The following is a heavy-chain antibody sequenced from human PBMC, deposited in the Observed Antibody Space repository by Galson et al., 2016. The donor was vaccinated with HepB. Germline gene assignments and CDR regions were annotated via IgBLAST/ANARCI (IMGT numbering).Heavy chain of an antibody. Sequence: SLRLSCAASGFTFSRYWMHWVRQAPGKGLVWVSRINSDGTSTNYADSVKGRFTISRDNAKNTLSLQMNSLRAEDTAVYYCAEWRHDYGDYVGLRFFDLRGRGTLVTVSS. CDR3: AEWRHDYGDYVGLRFFDL. CDR2: INSDGTST. V-gene: IGHV3-74*01. CDR1: GFTFSRYW. J-gene: IGHJ2*01. D-gene: IGHD4-17*01.